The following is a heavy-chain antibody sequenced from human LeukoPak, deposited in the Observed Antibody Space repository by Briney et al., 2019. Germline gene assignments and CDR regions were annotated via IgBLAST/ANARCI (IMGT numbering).Heavy chain of an antibody. CDR2: IIPVFGIA. Sequence: SVKVSCKASGGTFSSYAISWVRQAPGQGLEWMGRIIPVFGIANYAQKFQGRVTITADKSTSTAYMELSSLRSEDTAVYYCASEDYGSGRNKYYFDYWGQGTLVTVSS. CDR1: GGTFSSYA. J-gene: IGHJ4*02. CDR3: ASEDYGSGRNKYYFDY. D-gene: IGHD3-10*01. V-gene: IGHV1-69*04.